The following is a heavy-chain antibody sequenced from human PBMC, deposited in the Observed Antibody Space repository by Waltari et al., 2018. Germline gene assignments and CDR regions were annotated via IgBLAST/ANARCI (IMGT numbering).Heavy chain of an antibody. V-gene: IGHV3-48*01. D-gene: IGHD2-15*01. J-gene: IGHJ6*02. CDR3: AKGCSGVTCNSGEWGMDV. CDR1: GFTFSSYS. CDR2: ISSSSSTI. Sequence: EVQLVESGGGLVQPGGSLRLSCAASGFTFSSYSMNWFRQAPGKGLEWVSYISSSSSTIYYADSVKGRFTISRDNAKNSLYLQMNSLRAEDTAVYYCAKGCSGVTCNSGEWGMDVWGQGTTVTVSS.